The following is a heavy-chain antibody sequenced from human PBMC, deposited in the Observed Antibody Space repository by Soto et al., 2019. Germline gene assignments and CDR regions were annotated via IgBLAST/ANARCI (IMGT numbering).Heavy chain of an antibody. D-gene: IGHD1-7*01. Sequence: QVQLVQSGAEVKKPGSSVKVSCKASGGTFSSYTISWVRQAPGQGLEWMGRIIPILGIANYAQKFQGRVTITEDKSTSTAYMELSSLRSEDTAVYYCARDLAPGLELRPTHWFDPWGQGTLVTVSS. V-gene: IGHV1-69*08. CDR2: IIPILGIA. J-gene: IGHJ5*02. CDR3: ARDLAPGLELRPTHWFDP. CDR1: GGTFSSYT.